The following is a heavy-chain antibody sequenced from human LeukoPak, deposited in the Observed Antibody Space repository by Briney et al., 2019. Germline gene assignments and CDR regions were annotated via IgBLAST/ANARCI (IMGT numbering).Heavy chain of an antibody. Sequence: SQTLCLTCTVSGGSISSGDYYWSWIRQPPGKGLEWIGYIYYSGSTYYNPSLKSRVTISVDTSKNQFSLKLSSVTAADTAVYYCGGVGSSDAFDIWGQGTMVTVSS. D-gene: IGHD1-26*01. V-gene: IGHV4-30-4*08. CDR1: GGSISSGDYY. J-gene: IGHJ3*02. CDR3: GGVGSSDAFDI. CDR2: IYYSGST.